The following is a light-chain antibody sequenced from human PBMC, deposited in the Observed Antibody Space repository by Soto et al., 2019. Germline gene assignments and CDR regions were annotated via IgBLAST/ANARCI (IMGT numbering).Light chain of an antibody. CDR3: QQYGSSVT. CDR1: QSVSSSY. V-gene: IGKV3-20*01. Sequence: EIVLTQSPGTLALSPCERATLSCRASQSVSSSYLAWYQQKPGQAPRLLIYGASSRATGIPDRFSGSGSGTDFTLTISRLEPEDFAVYYCQQYGSSVTFGQGTRLENK. J-gene: IGKJ5*01. CDR2: GAS.